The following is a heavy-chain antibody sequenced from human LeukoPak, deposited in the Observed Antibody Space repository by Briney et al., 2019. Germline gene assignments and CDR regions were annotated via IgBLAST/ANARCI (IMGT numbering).Heavy chain of an antibody. Sequence: PSQTLSLTCTVSGGSISSGDYYWSWIRQPPGKGLEWIGYIYYSGSTYYNPSLKSRVTISVDTSKNQFSLKLGSVTAADTAVYYCARGPGRWYPSNWFDPWGQGTLVTVSS. CDR1: GGSISSGDYY. CDR2: IYYSGST. D-gene: IGHD6-13*01. J-gene: IGHJ5*02. V-gene: IGHV4-30-4*08. CDR3: ARGPGRWYPSNWFDP.